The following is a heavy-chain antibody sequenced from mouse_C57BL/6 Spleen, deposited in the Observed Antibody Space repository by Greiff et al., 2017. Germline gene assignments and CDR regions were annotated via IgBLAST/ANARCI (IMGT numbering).Heavy chain of an antibody. J-gene: IGHJ3*01. CDR1: GYAFSSYW. V-gene: IGHV1-80*01. CDR3: ARMDDYGFAY. CDR2: IYPGDGDT. Sequence: QVQLKESGAELVKPGASVKISCKASGYAFSSYWMNWVKQRPGKGLEWIGQIYPGDGDTNYNGKFKGKATLTADKSSSTAYMQLSSLTSEDSAVYFCARMDDYGFAYWGQGTLVTVSA. D-gene: IGHD2-4*01.